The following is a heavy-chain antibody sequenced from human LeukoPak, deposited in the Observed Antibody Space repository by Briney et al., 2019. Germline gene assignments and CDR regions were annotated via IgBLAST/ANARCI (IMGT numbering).Heavy chain of an antibody. CDR3: AKETRGSYPDY. CDR1: GFTFSSSG. D-gene: IGHD1-26*01. V-gene: IGHV3-30*02. J-gene: IGHJ4*02. Sequence: PGGSLRLSCAASGFTFSSSGMHWVRQAPGKGLEWVAFISYDGSNRYYADSEKGRFTISRDNSKNTLYLQMNSLRAEDTAVYYCAKETRGSYPDYWGQGTLVTVSS. CDR2: ISYDGSNR.